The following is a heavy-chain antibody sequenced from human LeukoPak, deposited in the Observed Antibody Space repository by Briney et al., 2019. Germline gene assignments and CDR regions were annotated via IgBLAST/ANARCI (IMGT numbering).Heavy chain of an antibody. CDR3: ARLIWGIFPEPLKRGAFDI. CDR1: GGSISSYY. Sequence: PSETLSLTCTVSGGSISSYYWSWIRQPPGKGLEWIGYIYYSGSTNYNPSLKSRVTISVDTSKNQFSLKLSSVTAADTAVYYCARLIWGIFPEPLKRGAFDIWGQGTMVTVSS. V-gene: IGHV4-59*08. CDR2: IYYSGST. D-gene: IGHD7-27*01. J-gene: IGHJ3*02.